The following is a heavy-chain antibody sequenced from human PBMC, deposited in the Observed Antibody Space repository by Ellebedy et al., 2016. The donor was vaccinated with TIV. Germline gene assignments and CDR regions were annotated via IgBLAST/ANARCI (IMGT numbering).Heavy chain of an antibody. CDR1: GYTFTSYY. CDR2: INPSGGST. V-gene: IGHV1-46*04. J-gene: IGHJ4*02. Sequence: AASVKVSCKASGYTFTSYYMNWVRQAPGQWLEWMGIINPSGGSTSYAQKLQGRVTMTRDTSTSTVYMELSSLRSEDTAVDYCATEPYCSGGSGYSGVHYCDYWGQGTLVTVSS. CDR3: ATEPYCSGGSGYSGVHYCDY. D-gene: IGHD2-15*01.